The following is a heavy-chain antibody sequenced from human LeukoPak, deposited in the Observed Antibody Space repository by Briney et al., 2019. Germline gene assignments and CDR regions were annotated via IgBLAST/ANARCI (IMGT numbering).Heavy chain of an antibody. CDR1: RFTFRNYG. Sequence: GGSLRLSCAASRFTFRNYGMHWVRQAPGKGLEWVAVIWYGGSNKYYVDSVEGRFTVSRDNSKNTLYLQMNSLRAEDTAVYYCAKDGAAASLPGYYGMDVWGQGTTVTVSS. D-gene: IGHD6-13*01. V-gene: IGHV3-33*06. CDR2: IWYGGSNK. J-gene: IGHJ6*02. CDR3: AKDGAAASLPGYYGMDV.